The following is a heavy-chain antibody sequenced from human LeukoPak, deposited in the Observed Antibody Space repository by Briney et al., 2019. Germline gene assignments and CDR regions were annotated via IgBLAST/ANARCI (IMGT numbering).Heavy chain of an antibody. CDR1: GFTFSSYS. J-gene: IGHJ4*02. V-gene: IGHV3-48*01. CDR2: ISSSSSTI. CDR3: ARDIPTSIAARLGFDY. D-gene: IGHD6-6*01. Sequence: PGGSLRLSCAASGFTFSSYSMNWVRQAPGKGLEWVSYISSSSSTIYYADSVKGRFTISRDNAKNSLYLQMNSLRAEDTAVYYCARDIPTSIAARLGFDYWGQGTLVTVSS.